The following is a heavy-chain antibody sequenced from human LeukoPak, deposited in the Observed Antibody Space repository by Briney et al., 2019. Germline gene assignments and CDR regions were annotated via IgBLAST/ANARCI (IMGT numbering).Heavy chain of an antibody. J-gene: IGHJ5*02. Sequence: ASVKVSCKASGYSFSDYYIHWVRQAPGQGLEWMGWINPNSGGTNYAQKFQGRVTMTRDTSISTAYMELSRLRSDDTAVYYCARDRGYCSGCSCYVPTSDWFDPWGQGTLVTVSS. CDR1: GYSFSDYY. CDR3: ARDRGYCSGCSCYVPTSDWFDP. CDR2: INPNSGGT. V-gene: IGHV1-2*02. D-gene: IGHD2-15*01.